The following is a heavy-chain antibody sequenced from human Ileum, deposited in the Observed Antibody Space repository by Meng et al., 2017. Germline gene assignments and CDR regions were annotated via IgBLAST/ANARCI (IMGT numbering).Heavy chain of an antibody. V-gene: IGHV4-39*01. CDR3: AGQPTSSGAGYSWFDP. D-gene: IGHD2-2*01. Sequence: QLQLQESGPGLVKPMETLSLSCIVSGGSVTSSSYDWGWIRQPPGKGLEWIGGITYTGNSYTTPSLKTRLTTSLDTSKNQFSLRLNSLTAADTAVYYCAGQPTSSGAGYSWFDPWGQGILVTVSS. J-gene: IGHJ5*02. CDR1: GGSVTSSSYD. CDR2: ITYTGNS.